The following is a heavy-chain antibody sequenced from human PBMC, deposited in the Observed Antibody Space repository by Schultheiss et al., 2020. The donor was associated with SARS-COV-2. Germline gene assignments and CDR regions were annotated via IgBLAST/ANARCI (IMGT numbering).Heavy chain of an antibody. D-gene: IGHD3-9*01. J-gene: IGHJ6*02. V-gene: IGHV2-70*01. CDR3: ARIRSDILTGYHYGMDV. CDR1: GFSLSTSGMR. Sequence: SGPTLVKPTQTLTLTCTFSGFSLSTSGMRVSWIRQPPGKALEWLALIDWDDDKYYSTSLKTRLTISKDTSKNQVVLTMTNMDPVDTATYYCARIRSDILTGYHYGMDVWGQGTTVTVSS. CDR2: IDWDDDK.